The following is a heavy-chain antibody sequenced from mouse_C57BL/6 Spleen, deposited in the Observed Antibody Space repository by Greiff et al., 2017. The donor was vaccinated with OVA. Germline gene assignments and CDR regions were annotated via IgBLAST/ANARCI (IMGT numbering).Heavy chain of an antibody. CDR2: INPSTGGT. J-gene: IGHJ2*01. CDR3: ARSRVYDYDGNYFDY. Sequence: VQLQQSGPELVKPGASVKISCKASGYSFTGYYMNWVKQSPETSLEWIGEINPSTGGTTYNQKFKAKATLTVDKSSSTAYMQLKSLTSEDSAVYYCARSRVYDYDGNYFDYWGQGTTLTVSS. D-gene: IGHD2-4*01. CDR1: GYSFTGYY. V-gene: IGHV1-42*01.